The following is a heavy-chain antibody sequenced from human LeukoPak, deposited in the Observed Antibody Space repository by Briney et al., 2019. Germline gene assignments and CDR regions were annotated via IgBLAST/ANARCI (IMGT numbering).Heavy chain of an antibody. V-gene: IGHV3-49*04. CDR2: IRSKAYGGTT. J-gene: IGHJ4*02. D-gene: IGHD2-2*01. Sequence: GGSLRLSCTASGFTFGDYAMSWVRQAPGKGLEWVGFIRSKAYGGTTEYAASVKGRFTISRDDSKSIAYLQMNSLKTEDTAVYYCTRVVPRAAIYDYWGQGTLVTVSS. CDR3: TRVVPRAAIYDY. CDR1: GFTFGDYA.